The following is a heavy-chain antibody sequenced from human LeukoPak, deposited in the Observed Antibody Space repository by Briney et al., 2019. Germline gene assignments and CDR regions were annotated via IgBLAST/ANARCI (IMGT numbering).Heavy chain of an antibody. J-gene: IGHJ3*02. V-gene: IGHV1-18*03. CDR2: ISAYNGNS. CDR3: ARDGYRILIMVRGVRGAFDI. D-gene: IGHD3-10*01. CDR1: GYTFTSYG. Sequence: ASVNVSCAASGYTFTSYGITWVRQAPGQGLEWMGWISAYNGNSNYAQTLQGRVTMTTDTSTSTAYMELRSLRSDDMAVYYCARDGYRILIMVRGVRGAFDIWGQGTMVTVSS.